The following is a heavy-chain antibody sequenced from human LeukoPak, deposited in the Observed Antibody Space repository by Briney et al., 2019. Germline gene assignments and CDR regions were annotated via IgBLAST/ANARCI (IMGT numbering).Heavy chain of an antibody. CDR3: TTTEEYYDVLTGYHGEFFDN. CDR2: IKRNTERGTT. J-gene: IGHJ4*02. V-gene: IGHV3-15*01. D-gene: IGHD3-9*01. CDR1: GFTFSSYE. Sequence: TSGGSLRLSCAASGFTFSSYEMNWVRQAPGKGLEWVGRIKRNTERGTTEYGTPVKGRFTISRDDSKNTLILQMDSMQTEDTAVYYCTTTEEYYDVLTGYHGEFFDNWGQGTLVTVSS.